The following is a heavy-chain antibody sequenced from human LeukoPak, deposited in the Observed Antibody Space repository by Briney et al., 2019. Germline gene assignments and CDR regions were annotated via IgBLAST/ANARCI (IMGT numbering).Heavy chain of an antibody. V-gene: IGHV1-18*01. CDR1: GYTFTSYG. D-gene: IGHD3-16*02. CDR2: ISAYNGNT. Sequence: GASVKVSCKASGYTFTSYGISWVRQAPGQGLEWMGWISAYNGNTNYAQNLQGRVTMTTDTSTSTAYMELRSLRSDDTAVYYCAGSMITFGGVIGNAFDYWGQGTLVTVSS. J-gene: IGHJ4*02. CDR3: AGSMITFGGVIGNAFDY.